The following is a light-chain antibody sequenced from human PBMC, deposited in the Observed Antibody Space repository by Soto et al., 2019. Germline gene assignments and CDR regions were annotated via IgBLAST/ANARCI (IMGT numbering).Light chain of an antibody. CDR3: QQYGSSGT. Sequence: EIVMTQSPVTLSVSPGERATLSCRASQSLSSNLAWYQQKPGQAPRLLIYGASNRATGIPDRLSGSGSGTDFTLTISRLEPEDFAVYYCQQYGSSGTFGQGTKVDIK. V-gene: IGKV3-20*01. J-gene: IGKJ1*01. CDR2: GAS. CDR1: QSLSSN.